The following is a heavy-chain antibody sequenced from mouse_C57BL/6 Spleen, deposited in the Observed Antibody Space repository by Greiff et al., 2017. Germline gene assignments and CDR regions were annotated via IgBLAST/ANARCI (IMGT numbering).Heavy chain of an antibody. CDR2: IYPGDGDT. CDR1: GYAFSSYW. J-gene: IGHJ3*01. V-gene: IGHV1-80*01. D-gene: IGHD2-4*01. CDR3: ARWNYDGTSWFAD. Sequence: QVQLQQSGAELVKPGASVKISCKASGYAFSSYWMNWVKQRPGKGLEWIGQIYPGDGDTNYNGKFKGKATLTADQSSSTAYMQLSSLTSEDAAVYCCARWNYDGTSWFADWGQGTMVTVSA.